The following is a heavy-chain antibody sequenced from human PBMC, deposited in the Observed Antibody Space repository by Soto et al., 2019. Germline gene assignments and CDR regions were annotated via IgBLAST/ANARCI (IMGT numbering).Heavy chain of an antibody. CDR2: IYYSGST. D-gene: IGHD3-22*01. V-gene: IGHV4-59*08. CDR1: GGSISSYY. J-gene: IGHJ1*01. CDR3: ARHDLDSSGYYTEYFQH. Sequence: PSETLSLTCTVSGGSISSYYWSWIRQPPGKGLEWIGYIYYSGSTNYNPSLKSRVTISVDTSKNQFSLKLSSVTAADTAVYYCARHDLDSSGYYTEYFQHWGQGTLVTVSS.